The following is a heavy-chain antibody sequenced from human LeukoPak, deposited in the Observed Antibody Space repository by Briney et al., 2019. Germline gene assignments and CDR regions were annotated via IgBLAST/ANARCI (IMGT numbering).Heavy chain of an antibody. J-gene: IGHJ6*04. CDR1: GYTFTGDY. D-gene: IGHD3-10*01. Sequence: ASVKVSCKASGYTFTGDYMHWVRQAPGQGLEWMGWINPNSGGTNYAQKFQGWVTMTRDTSISTAYMELSRLRSDDTAVYYCARERSRVTMVRGVIGYYGMDVWGKGTTVTVSS. CDR3: ARERSRVTMVRGVIGYYGMDV. CDR2: INPNSGGT. V-gene: IGHV1-2*04.